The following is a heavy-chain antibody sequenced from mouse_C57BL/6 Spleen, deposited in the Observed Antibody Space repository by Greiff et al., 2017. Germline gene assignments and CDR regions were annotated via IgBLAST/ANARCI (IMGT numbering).Heavy chain of an antibody. CDR1: GYTFTSSW. Sequence: QVQLQQPGTELVKPGASVKLSCKASGYTFTSSWMHWVKQRPGQGLEWIGNINPSNGGTNYNEKFKSKATLTVDKSSSTAYMQLSSLTSEDSAVYYCARDGDYDGTLYWYFDVWGTGTTVTVSS. CDR2: INPSNGGT. CDR3: ARDGDYDGTLYWYFDV. D-gene: IGHD2-4*01. V-gene: IGHV1-53*01. J-gene: IGHJ1*03.